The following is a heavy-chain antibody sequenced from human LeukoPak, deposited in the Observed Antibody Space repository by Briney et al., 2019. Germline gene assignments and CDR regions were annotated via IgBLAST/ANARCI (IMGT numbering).Heavy chain of an antibody. Sequence: SETLSLTCAVYGGSFSGYYWSWIRQPPGKGLEWIGEINHSGSTNYNPSLKSRVTISVDTSKNQFSLKLSSVTAADTAVYYCAREGSSSSLDYWGQGTLVTVSS. V-gene: IGHV4-34*01. CDR2: INHSGST. D-gene: IGHD6-6*01. J-gene: IGHJ4*02. CDR3: AREGSSSSLDY. CDR1: GGSFSGYY.